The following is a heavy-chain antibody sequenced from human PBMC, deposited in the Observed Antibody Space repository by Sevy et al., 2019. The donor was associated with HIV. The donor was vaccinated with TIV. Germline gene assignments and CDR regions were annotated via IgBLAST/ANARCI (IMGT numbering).Heavy chain of an antibody. Sequence: ASVKVSCKASGYTFTNYYIHWVRQAPGQGLDWMGLVNPSGGSTTNAQKFQGRVTMTRDTSTSTVYMELSSLKSDDTAVYYCARVYYYDYSGPGYWGQGTLVTVSS. J-gene: IGHJ4*02. CDR3: ARVYYYDYSGPGY. CDR2: VNPSGGST. V-gene: IGHV1-46*01. D-gene: IGHD3-22*01. CDR1: GYTFTNYY.